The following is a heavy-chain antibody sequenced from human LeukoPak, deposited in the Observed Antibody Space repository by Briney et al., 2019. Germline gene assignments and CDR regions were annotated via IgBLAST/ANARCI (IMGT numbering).Heavy chain of an antibody. CDR2: ISNDGKTT. CDR1: GFTFSNYW. Sequence: GGSLRLSCAVSGFTFSNYWMHWVRQAPGMGLVWVSTISNDGKTTHYADSVKGRFTMSRDNAKNTLYLLMNSLKAEDTAVYYCAPLYFDPWGQGTLVTVSS. D-gene: IGHD5/OR15-5a*01. CDR3: APLYFDP. V-gene: IGHV3-74*01. J-gene: IGHJ5*02.